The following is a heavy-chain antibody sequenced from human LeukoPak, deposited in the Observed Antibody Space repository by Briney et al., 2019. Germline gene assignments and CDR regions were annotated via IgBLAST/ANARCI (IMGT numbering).Heavy chain of an antibody. CDR1: GFTFSSYS. V-gene: IGHV3-21*01. CDR2: ISSSSSYI. CDR3: ARENYPTTVPTWSNGMDV. Sequence: PGGSLRLSCAASGFTFSSYSMNWVRQAPGKGLKWVSSISSSSSYIYYADSVKGRFTISRDNAKNSLYLQMNSLRAEDTAVYYCARENYPTTVPTWSNGMDVWGQGTTVTVSS. D-gene: IGHD4-17*01. J-gene: IGHJ6*02.